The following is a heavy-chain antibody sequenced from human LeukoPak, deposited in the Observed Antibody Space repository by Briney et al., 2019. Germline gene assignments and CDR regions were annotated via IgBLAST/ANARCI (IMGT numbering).Heavy chain of an antibody. CDR3: ARVSHSRPGKVESDSGDAFDI. V-gene: IGHV4-59*01. CDR1: GGSISSYY. CDR2: IYYSGST. Sequence: SETLSLTCTVSGGSISSYYWSWIRQPPGKGLEWIGYIYYSGSTNYNPSLKSRVTISVDTSKNQFSLKLSSVTAADTAVYYCARVSHSRPGKVESDSGDAFDIWGQGTMVTVSS. D-gene: IGHD3-10*01. J-gene: IGHJ3*02.